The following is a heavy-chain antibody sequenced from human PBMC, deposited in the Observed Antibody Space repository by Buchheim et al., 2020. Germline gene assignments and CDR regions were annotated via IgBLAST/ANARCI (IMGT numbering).Heavy chain of an antibody. V-gene: IGHV3-21*01. CDR1: GFTFSSYS. Sequence: EVQLVESGGGLVKPGGSLRLSCAASGFTFSSYSMNWVRQAPGKGLEWVSSISSSSSYIYYADSVKGRFTISREHAKNSLDLQMNSLRAEDTAVYYCARGPRRDGYEFDYWGQGTL. CDR3: ARGPRRDGYEFDY. D-gene: IGHD5-24*01. CDR2: ISSSSSYI. J-gene: IGHJ4*02.